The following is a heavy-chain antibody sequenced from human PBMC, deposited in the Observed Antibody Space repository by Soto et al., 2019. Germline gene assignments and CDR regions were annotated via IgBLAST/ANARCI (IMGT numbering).Heavy chain of an antibody. D-gene: IGHD3-9*01. J-gene: IGHJ4*02. CDR3: AKDSYDILTGQKRYFDS. CDR2: ISWDGGIT. Sequence: EVHLVESGGVVVQPGGSLRLSCAVSGFTFEAYTMHWVRQGPGKGLEWVSLISWDGGITHYADSVKGRFTIARDNGKNSLFLEMRSLRPDDTALYYCAKDSYDILTGQKRYFDSWGQGTRVTLSA. CDR1: GFTFEAYT. V-gene: IGHV3-43*01.